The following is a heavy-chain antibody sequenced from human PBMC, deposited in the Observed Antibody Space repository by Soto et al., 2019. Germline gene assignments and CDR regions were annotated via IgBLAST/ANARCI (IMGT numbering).Heavy chain of an antibody. J-gene: IGHJ6*02. CDR3: TTGLYGWGSYPDYYYYYGMDV. V-gene: IGHV3-15*01. CDR1: GFTFSNAW. CDR2: IKSKTDGGTT. D-gene: IGHD3-10*01. Sequence: GGSLRLSCAASGFTFSNAWMSWVRQAPGKGLEWVGRIKSKTDGGTTDYAAPVKGRFTISRDDSKNTLYLQMNSLKTEDTAVYYCTTGLYGWGSYPDYYYYYGMDVWGQGTTVTVPS.